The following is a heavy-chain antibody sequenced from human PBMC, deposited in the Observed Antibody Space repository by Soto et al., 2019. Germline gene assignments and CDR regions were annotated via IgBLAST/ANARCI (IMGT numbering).Heavy chain of an antibody. J-gene: IGHJ6*02. CDR3: ARDRGNGGYYYGMDV. CDR1: GFTFSSYD. D-gene: IGHD2-15*01. Sequence: EVQLVESGGGLVQPGGSLRLSCAASGFTFSSYDMHWVRQATGKGLEWVSGIGAAGDPYYQGSVKGRFTISRENAKNSLFLQMTSLRAGDTAVYFCARDRGNGGYYYGMDVWGQGTTVTVSS. CDR2: IGAAGDP. V-gene: IGHV3-13*05.